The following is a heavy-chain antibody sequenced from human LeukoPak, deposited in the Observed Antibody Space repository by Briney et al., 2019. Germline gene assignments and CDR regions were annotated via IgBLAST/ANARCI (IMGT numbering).Heavy chain of an antibody. V-gene: IGHV4-59*11. Sequence: SETLSLTCTVSGGSIRSHYWSWIRQPPGKGLEWIGYIYDSGSTDYNPSLKSRVTISVGTSKNQFSLKLNSVTAADTAVYYCARGSSWYYDWGQGTLVTVSS. CDR1: GGSIRSHY. J-gene: IGHJ4*02. CDR2: IYDSGST. D-gene: IGHD6-13*01. CDR3: ARGSSWYYD.